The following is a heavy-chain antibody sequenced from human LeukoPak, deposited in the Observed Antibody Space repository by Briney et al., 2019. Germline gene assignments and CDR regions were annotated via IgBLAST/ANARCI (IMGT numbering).Heavy chain of an antibody. D-gene: IGHD2-15*01. Sequence: GGSLRLSCAASGFTFSSYWMSWVRQAQGKGLEWVANIKQDGSEKYYVDSVKGRFTISRDNAKNSLYLQMNSLRAEDTAVYYCATVVVPGWFDPWGQGNLVSVSS. J-gene: IGHJ5*02. CDR3: ATVVVPGWFDP. CDR1: GFTFSSYW. V-gene: IGHV3-7*01. CDR2: IKQDGSEK.